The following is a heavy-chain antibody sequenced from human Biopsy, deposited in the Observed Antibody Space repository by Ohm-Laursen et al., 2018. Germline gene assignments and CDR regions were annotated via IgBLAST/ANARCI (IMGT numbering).Heavy chain of an antibody. D-gene: IGHD2/OR15-2a*01. V-gene: IGHV4-59*01. CDR1: GGSISSDY. CDR3: ARATNSTGWPYYYFYGMDV. Sequence: SQTLSLTCTVSGGSISSDYWSWIRQPPGKGLEWIGYISYSGSTNYNPSLKSRVTISVDTSKNQFSLRLNSVTAADTAVYYCARATNSTGWPYYYFYGMDVWGQGTTVTVSS. CDR2: ISYSGST. J-gene: IGHJ6*02.